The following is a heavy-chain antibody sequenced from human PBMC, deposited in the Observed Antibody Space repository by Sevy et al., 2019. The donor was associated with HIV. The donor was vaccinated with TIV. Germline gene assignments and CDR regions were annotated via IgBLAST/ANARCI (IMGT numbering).Heavy chain of an antibody. CDR1: GFTFSSYS. J-gene: IGHJ6*02. CDR2: ISSSSSTI. V-gene: IGHV3-48*02. D-gene: IGHD3-22*01. Sequence: GGSLRLSCAASGFTFSSYSMNWVRQAPGKGLEWVSYISSSSSTIYYADSVKGRFTISRDNAKNSLYLQMNSLRDEDTAVYYCARDGGDDSSSYSSPHISYYYYGMDVWGQGTTVTVSS. CDR3: ARDGGDDSSSYSSPHISYYYYGMDV.